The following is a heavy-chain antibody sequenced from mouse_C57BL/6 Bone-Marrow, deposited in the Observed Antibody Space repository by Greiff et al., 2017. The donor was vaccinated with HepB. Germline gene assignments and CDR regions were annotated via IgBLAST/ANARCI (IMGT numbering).Heavy chain of an antibody. CDR3: ARTCPFDY. V-gene: IGHV1-42*01. J-gene: IGHJ2*01. CDR2: INPSTCGT. CDR1: GYSFTGYY. Sequence: VQLQHSGPELVKPGASVKISCKASGYSFTGYYMNWVKQSPEKSLEWIGEINPSTCGTTYNQKFKAKATLTVDKSSSTAYMQLKSLTSEDSAVYYCARTCPFDYWGQGTTLTVSS.